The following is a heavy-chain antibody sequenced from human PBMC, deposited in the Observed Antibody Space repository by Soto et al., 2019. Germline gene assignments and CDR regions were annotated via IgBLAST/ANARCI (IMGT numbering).Heavy chain of an antibody. Sequence: EVQLLESGGGLVQPGGSLRLSCAASGFTFSNYAMTWVRQAPGKGLEWVSVITGSGGGTYFVDSVKGRFTISRDNSKNTVNLQMNSLRAGDTAVYYCAKRPLTAAGFDYWGRGTLVTVSS. D-gene: IGHD6-13*01. J-gene: IGHJ4*02. CDR2: ITGSGGGT. V-gene: IGHV3-23*01. CDR3: AKRPLTAAGFDY. CDR1: GFTFSNYA.